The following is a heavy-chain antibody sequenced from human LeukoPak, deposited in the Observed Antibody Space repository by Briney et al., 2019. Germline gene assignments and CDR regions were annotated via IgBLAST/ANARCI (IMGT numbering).Heavy chain of an antibody. CDR2: IKRKTDGGTT. J-gene: IGHJ4*02. V-gene: IGHV3-15*01. CDR1: GFTFSDAW. D-gene: IGHD2-21*02. CDR3: VTENRYFDY. Sequence: PGGSLRLSCAASGFTFSDAWMSWVRQAPGKGLEWVGRIKRKTDGGTTDYAAPVKGRFTISRDDSKNTLYLRMTSLKTEDTAVFYCVTENRYFDYWGQGTLVTVSS.